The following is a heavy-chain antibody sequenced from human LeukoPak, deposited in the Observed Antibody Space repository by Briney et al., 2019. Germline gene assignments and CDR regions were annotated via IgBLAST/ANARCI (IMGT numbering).Heavy chain of an antibody. J-gene: IGHJ4*02. CDR1: GGSFSGYY. V-gene: IGHV4-34*01. Sequence: SETLSLTCAVYGGSFSGYYWSWIRQPPGKGLEWIGEINHSGSTNYNPSLKSRVTISVDTSKNQFSLKLSSVTAADTAVYYCARGGDGDYGFDYWGQGTLVTVSS. CDR2: INHSGST. D-gene: IGHD4-17*01. CDR3: ARGGDGDYGFDY.